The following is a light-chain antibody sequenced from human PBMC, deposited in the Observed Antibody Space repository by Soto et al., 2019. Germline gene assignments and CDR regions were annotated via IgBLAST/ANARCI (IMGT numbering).Light chain of an antibody. V-gene: IGLV1-47*02. Sequence: QSVLTQPPSASGTPGQRVTISCSGINSNIGNNYLYWYQQLPGTAPKLIIYADTQRPSGVPDRFAGSKSGTSASLAISGLRSEDEAHYYCATWDDTLRGPLFGGGTKLTV. J-gene: IGLJ2*01. CDR1: NSNIGNNY. CDR3: ATWDDTLRGPL. CDR2: ADT.